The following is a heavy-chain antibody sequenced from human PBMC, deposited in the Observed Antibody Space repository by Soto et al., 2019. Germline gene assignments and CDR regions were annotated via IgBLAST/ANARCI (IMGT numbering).Heavy chain of an antibody. CDR2: IYSDGNT. CDR3: ARAPSGNYYFDS. J-gene: IGHJ4*02. D-gene: IGHD1-26*01. Sequence: EVQLVESGGGLIQPGGSLRLSCAASGFTVNNNYMAWVRQAPGKGLEWVSVIYSDGNTHLAGSVRGRFTISRDNSKNTLYLQMNTLRAEDTAVYYCARAPSGNYYFDSWGQGTLVTVSS. V-gene: IGHV3-53*01. CDR1: GFTVNNNY.